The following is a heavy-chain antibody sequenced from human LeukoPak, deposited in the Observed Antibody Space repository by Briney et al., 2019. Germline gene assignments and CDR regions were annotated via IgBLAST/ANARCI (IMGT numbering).Heavy chain of an antibody. V-gene: IGHV3-7*01. CDR3: ATISAETFDI. Sequence: GGSLRLSCVGSGFSFRSHWVNWVRQSPGKGLEWVANIKPDGSDKYYVDSARGRFTVSRDNAKNSAFLQMNSLRAEDTAIYYCATISAETFDIWGQGTLVSVSS. CDR2: IKPDGSDK. CDR1: GFSFRSHW. J-gene: IGHJ3*02. D-gene: IGHD5-24*01.